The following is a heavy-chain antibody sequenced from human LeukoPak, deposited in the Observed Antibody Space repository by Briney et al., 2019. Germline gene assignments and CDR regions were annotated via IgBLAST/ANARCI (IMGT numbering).Heavy chain of an antibody. CDR2: INPNSGGT. Sequence: ASVKVSCKASGYTFTGYYMHWVRQAPGQGLEWMGWINPNSGGTNYAQKFQGRVTMTRDTSISTAYMELSRLRSDDTAVYYWAREEGGIVVVPGHNWFDPWGQGTLVTVSS. J-gene: IGHJ5*02. CDR3: AREEGGIVVVPGHNWFDP. V-gene: IGHV1-2*02. CDR1: GYTFTGYY. D-gene: IGHD2-2*01.